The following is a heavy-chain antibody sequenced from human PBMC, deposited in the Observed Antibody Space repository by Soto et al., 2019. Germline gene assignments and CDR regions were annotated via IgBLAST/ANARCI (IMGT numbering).Heavy chain of an antibody. CDR1: GYSISRGYY. CDR3: ARVPYHYARGTYRPRWFDP. V-gene: IGHV4-38-2*02. CDR2: IYHDGTT. J-gene: IGHJ5*02. Sequence: SETLSLTCTVSGYSISRGYYWGWIRQPPGKGLQWIGTIYHDGTTYSNPSLNGRVTISVSTSQNRFSLTLRSVTAADTAVYYCARVPYHYARGTYRPRWFDPWGQGTLVTVSS. D-gene: IGHD3-16*02.